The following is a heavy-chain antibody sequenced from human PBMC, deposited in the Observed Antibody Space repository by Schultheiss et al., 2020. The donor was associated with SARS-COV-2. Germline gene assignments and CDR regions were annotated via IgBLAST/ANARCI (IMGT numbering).Heavy chain of an antibody. Sequence: GGSLRLSCAASGFTFSSYAMNWVRQAPGKGLEWVSYISSSGSTIYYADSVKGRFTISRDNAKNSLYLQMNSLRAEDTAVYYCARDYYDFWSGYYTYYGMDVWGQGTTVTVSS. CDR2: ISSSGSTI. D-gene: IGHD3-3*01. CDR1: GFTFSSYA. V-gene: IGHV3-48*04. J-gene: IGHJ6*02. CDR3: ARDYYDFWSGYYTYYGMDV.